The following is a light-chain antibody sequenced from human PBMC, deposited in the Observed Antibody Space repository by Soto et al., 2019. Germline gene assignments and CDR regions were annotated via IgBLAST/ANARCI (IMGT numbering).Light chain of an antibody. J-gene: IGKJ1*01. CDR2: AAS. CDR1: QGISSY. Sequence: AILMTQSPSSLSASTGDRVTITCLASQGISSYLAWYQQKPGKAPKLLIYAASTLQSGVPSRFSGSGSGTDFTLTISCLQSEDFATYYCQQYYSYPSWTFGQGTKVDIK. CDR3: QQYYSYPSWT. V-gene: IGKV1-8*01.